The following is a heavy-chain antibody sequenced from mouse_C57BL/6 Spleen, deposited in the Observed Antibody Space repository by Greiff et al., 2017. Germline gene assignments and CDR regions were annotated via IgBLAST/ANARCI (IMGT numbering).Heavy chain of an antibody. Sequence: VQRVESGAELARPGASVKLSCKASGYTFTSYGISWVKQRTGQGLEWIGEIYPRSGNTYYNEKFKGKATLTADKSSSTVYMELRSLTSEDAAVYFCARNYGSSYWYFDVWGTGTTVTVSS. J-gene: IGHJ1*03. V-gene: IGHV1-81*01. D-gene: IGHD1-1*01. CDR3: ARNYGSSYWYFDV. CDR1: GYTFTSYG. CDR2: IYPRSGNT.